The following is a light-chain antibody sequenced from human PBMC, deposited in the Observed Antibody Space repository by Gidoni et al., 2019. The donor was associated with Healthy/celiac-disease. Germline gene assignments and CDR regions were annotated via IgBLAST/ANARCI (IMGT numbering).Light chain of an antibody. Sequence: EIVMTQSPATLSVSPGERATLSCRASQSVSSNLAWYQQKPGQAPRLLIYGASHRATGIPARFSGSGSGTEFTLTISSLQSEDFAVYCCQQYNNWPRGSFGQGTKLEIK. J-gene: IGKJ2*01. CDR2: GAS. V-gene: IGKV3-15*01. CDR1: QSVSSN. CDR3: QQYNNWPRGS.